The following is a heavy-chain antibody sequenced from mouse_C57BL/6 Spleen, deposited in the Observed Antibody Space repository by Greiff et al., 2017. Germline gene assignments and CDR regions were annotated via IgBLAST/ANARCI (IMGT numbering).Heavy chain of an antibody. V-gene: IGHV10-1*01. J-gene: IGHJ4*01. D-gene: IGHD2-4*01. CDR3: VRHDYDRGMDY. Sequence: EVMLVESGGGLVQPKGSLKLSCAASGFSFNTYAMNWVRQAPGKGLEWVARIRSKSNNYATYYADSVKDRFTISRDDSESMLYLQMNNLKTEDTAMYYCVRHDYDRGMDYWGQGTSVTVSS. CDR1: GFSFNTYA. CDR2: IRSKSNNYAT.